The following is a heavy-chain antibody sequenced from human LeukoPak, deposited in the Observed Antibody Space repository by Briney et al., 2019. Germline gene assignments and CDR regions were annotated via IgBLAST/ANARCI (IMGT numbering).Heavy chain of an antibody. CDR3: ARQDYYDSSGPVDY. J-gene: IGHJ4*02. Sequence: SETLSLTCTVSGGSMSNSSYYWGWIRQPPGKGLEWIGSIYYTGSTYYNPSFKSRITISVDTSKNQFSLKVISVTAADTAVYYCARQDYYDSSGPVDYWGQGTLVTVSS. D-gene: IGHD3-22*01. V-gene: IGHV4-39*01. CDR1: GGSMSNSSYY. CDR2: IYYTGST.